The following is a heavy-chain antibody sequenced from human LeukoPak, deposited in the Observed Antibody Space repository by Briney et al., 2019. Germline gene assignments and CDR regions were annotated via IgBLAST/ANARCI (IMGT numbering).Heavy chain of an antibody. D-gene: IGHD3-3*01. CDR3: ADYGVSGVRNNFY. J-gene: IGHJ4*02. CDR1: GLAFSSYA. Sequence: GGSLRLSCAASGLAFSSYAMSWVRQAPGKGLEWVSTISVASNTFYADSVKGRFTISRDNSRNTVYLQMTSLRADDTAVYYCADYGVSGVRNNFYWGQGTLVTVSS. CDR2: ISVASNT. V-gene: IGHV3-23*01.